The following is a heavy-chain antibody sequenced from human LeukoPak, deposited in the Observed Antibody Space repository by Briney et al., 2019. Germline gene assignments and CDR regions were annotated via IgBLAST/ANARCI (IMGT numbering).Heavy chain of an antibody. J-gene: IGHJ4*02. D-gene: IGHD5-18*01. CDR3: ASPSVDTSMVLDY. CDR1: GFTFSDYY. Sequence: GGSLRLSCAASGFTFSDYYMSWIRQAPGKGLEWVSYISSSDTTIYYADSVKGRFTISRDNAKNSLYLQMNSLRAEDTAVYYCASPSVDTSMVLDYWGQGTLVTVSP. CDR2: ISSSDTTI. V-gene: IGHV3-11*04.